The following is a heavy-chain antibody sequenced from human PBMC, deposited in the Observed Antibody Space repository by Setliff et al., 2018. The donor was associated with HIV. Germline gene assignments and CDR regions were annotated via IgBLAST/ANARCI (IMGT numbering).Heavy chain of an antibody. Sequence: SVKVSCKASGGTFNNYAISWVRQAPGQGLEWVGGIIPLFGTTNYALKFQGRVTMTANESTNTAHMELSSLRSADTAMSYCATVFYYDSESFSLDYWGQGMLVTVSS. J-gene: IGHJ4*02. CDR2: IIPLFGTT. CDR3: ATVFYYDSESFSLDY. CDR1: GGTFNNYA. D-gene: IGHD3-10*01. V-gene: IGHV1-69*13.